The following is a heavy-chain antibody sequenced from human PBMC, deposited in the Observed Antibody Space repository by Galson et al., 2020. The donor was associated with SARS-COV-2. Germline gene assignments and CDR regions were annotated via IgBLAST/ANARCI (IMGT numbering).Heavy chain of an antibody. CDR3: ARVFYYDTIDY. CDR1: GGSISSYY. D-gene: IGHD3-22*01. V-gene: IGHV4-59*01. Sequence: SETLSLTCTVSGGSISSYYWSWIRQPPGKGLEWIGYIYNSGSTNYNPSLKSRVTISVDTSKNQFSLKLSSVTAADTAVYYCARVFYYDTIDYWGQGTLVTVSS. J-gene: IGHJ4*02. CDR2: IYNSGST.